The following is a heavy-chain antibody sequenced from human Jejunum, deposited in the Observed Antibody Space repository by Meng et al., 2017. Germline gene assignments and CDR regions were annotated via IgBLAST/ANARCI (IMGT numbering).Heavy chain of an antibody. CDR3: VRDTYSSGY. CDR2: INTNTGNP. Sequence: QVQLLSSGSELKKPWALVKVSCKASGYTFTNYAMNWVRQAPGQGLEWMGWINTNTGNPTYAQGFTGRFVFSLDTSVSTAYLQISSLKAEDTAVYYCVRDTYSSGYWGQGTLVTVSS. V-gene: IGHV7-4-1*02. CDR1: GYTFTNYA. J-gene: IGHJ4*02.